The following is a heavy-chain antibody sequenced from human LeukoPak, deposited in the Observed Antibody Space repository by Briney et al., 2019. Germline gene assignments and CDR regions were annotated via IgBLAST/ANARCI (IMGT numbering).Heavy chain of an antibody. J-gene: IGHJ3*02. CDR3: ASQWLRHDAFDI. CDR2: IYHSGST. V-gene: IGHV4-38-2*02. CDR1: GYSISSGYY. Sequence: AETLSLTCTVSGYSISSGYYWGWLRAPPGKGLEGVGSIYHSGSTYYNPSLKSRVTISVDTSKNQFSLKLSCVTAADTAVYYCASQWLRHDAFDIWGQGPMVTVSS. D-gene: IGHD3-22*01.